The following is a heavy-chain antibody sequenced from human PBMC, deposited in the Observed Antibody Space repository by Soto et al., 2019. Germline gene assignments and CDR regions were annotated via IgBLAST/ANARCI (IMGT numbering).Heavy chain of an antibody. D-gene: IGHD3-9*01. Sequence: ASVKVSCKASGGTFSSYAISWVRQAPGQELEWMGGIIPIFGTANYAQKFQGRVTITADESTSTAYMELSSLRSEDTAVYYCARNPLLLRYFDWLFSGSWFGPWGQGTLVTVSS. J-gene: IGHJ5*02. CDR1: GGTFSSYA. CDR2: IIPIFGTA. CDR3: ARNPLLLRYFDWLFSGSWFGP. V-gene: IGHV1-69*13.